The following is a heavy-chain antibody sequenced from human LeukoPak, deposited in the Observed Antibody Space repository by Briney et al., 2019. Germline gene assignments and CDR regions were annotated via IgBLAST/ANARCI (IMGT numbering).Heavy chain of an antibody. D-gene: IGHD5-18*01. Sequence: TSETLSLTCTVSGGSISSYYWSWIRQPPGKGLEWIGEINHSGSTNYNPSLKSRVTISVDTSKNQFSLKLSSVTAADTAVYYCARAHVDTAMVTEYYYGMDVWGQGTTVTVSS. CDR2: INHSGST. J-gene: IGHJ6*02. CDR3: ARAHVDTAMVTEYYYGMDV. CDR1: GGSISSYY. V-gene: IGHV4-34*01.